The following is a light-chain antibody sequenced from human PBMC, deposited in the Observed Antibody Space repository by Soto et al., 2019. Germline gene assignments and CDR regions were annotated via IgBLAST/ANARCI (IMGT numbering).Light chain of an antibody. J-gene: IGLJ1*01. CDR1: SSNIGAGYD. V-gene: IGLV1-40*01. CDR2: GNK. Sequence: QSVLTQPPSVSGAPGQRVTISCTGSSSNIGAGYDVHWYQQRPGTAPKLLIYGNKNRPSGVPDRFSGSKSGTSASLAITGLQAEDEADYYCCSYAGSNNYYLFGTGTKVTVL. CDR3: CSYAGSNNYYL.